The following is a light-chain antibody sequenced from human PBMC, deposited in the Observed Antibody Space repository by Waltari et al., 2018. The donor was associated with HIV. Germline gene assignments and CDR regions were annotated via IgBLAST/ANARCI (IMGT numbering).Light chain of an antibody. CDR3: SSYTSTTTLVV. V-gene: IGLV2-14*03. CDR2: DVS. Sequence: QSALTQPASVSGSPGPSITIPCPGTSSDVGGFHYVLWYQQHPGKAPKLMIFDVSNRPSGVSNRVSGSKSDNTASRTISGLQAEDEAHYFCSSYTSTTTLVVFGGGTKLTVL. J-gene: IGLJ3*02. CDR1: SSDVGGFHY.